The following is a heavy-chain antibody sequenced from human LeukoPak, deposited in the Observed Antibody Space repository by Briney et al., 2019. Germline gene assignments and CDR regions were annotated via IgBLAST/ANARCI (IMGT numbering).Heavy chain of an antibody. Sequence: GGSLRLSCAASGFTFSSYEMNWVRQAPGKGLEWVAFIRYDGTNKYYADSVKGRFTVSRDNSKNTLSLQMNSLRIEDTAVYYCAKSMDILTGYLWSLDYWGQGTLVTVSS. CDR1: GFTFSSYE. CDR3: AKSMDILTGYLWSLDY. CDR2: IRYDGTNK. J-gene: IGHJ4*02. V-gene: IGHV3-30*02. D-gene: IGHD3-9*01.